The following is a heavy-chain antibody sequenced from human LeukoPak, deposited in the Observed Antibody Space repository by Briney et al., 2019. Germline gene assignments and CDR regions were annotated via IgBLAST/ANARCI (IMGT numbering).Heavy chain of an antibody. J-gene: IGHJ6*02. V-gene: IGHV3-33*01. CDR2: IWYDGSNK. CDR1: GFTFSSYG. Sequence: GGSLRLSCAASGFTFSSYGMHWVRQAPGKGLEWVAVIWYDGSNKYYADSVKGRFTISRDNSKNTLYLQMNSLRAEGTAVYYCARKCGGDYYSDGMDVWGQGTTVTVSS. CDR3: ARKCGGDYYSDGMDV. D-gene: IGHD2-21*02.